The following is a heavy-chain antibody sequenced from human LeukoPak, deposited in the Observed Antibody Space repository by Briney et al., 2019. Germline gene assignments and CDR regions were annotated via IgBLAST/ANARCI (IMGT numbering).Heavy chain of an antibody. CDR1: GFTVSSNY. CDR3: TKDQDVVFGYFDN. CDR2: IYSGGST. V-gene: IGHV3-53*05. D-gene: IGHD3-3*01. Sequence: GGSLRLSCAASGFTVSSNYMSWVRQAPGKGLEWVSVIYSGGSTYYADSVKGRFTISRDSSKNIVYLQMNGLRAEDTAVYYCTKDQDVVFGYFDNWGQGTLVTVSS. J-gene: IGHJ4*02.